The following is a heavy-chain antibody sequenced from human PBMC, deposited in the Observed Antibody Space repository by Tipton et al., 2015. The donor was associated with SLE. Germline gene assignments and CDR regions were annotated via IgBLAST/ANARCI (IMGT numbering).Heavy chain of an antibody. V-gene: IGHV4-34*01. Sequence: TLSLTCAVYGGSFSRYYWSWLRQPPGKGLEWIGEVNHLGSTTYNPSLKSRVTISVDTSKNQFSLKLSSVTAADTAVYYCAARTGDVLYYYYMDVWGKGTTVTVSS. J-gene: IGHJ6*03. CDR1: GGSFSRYY. D-gene: IGHD7-27*01. CDR2: VNHLGST. CDR3: AARTGDVLYYYYMDV.